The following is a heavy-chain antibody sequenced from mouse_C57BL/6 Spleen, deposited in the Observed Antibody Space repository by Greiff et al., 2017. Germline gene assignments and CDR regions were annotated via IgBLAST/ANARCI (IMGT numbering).Heavy chain of an antibody. CDR1: GYTFTSYW. J-gene: IGHJ3*01. D-gene: IGHD2-4*01. CDR3: ARYDYDGRAPCAY. CDR2: INPSNGGT. Sequence: QVQLQQPGTELVKPGASVKLSCKASGYTFTSYWMHWVKQRPGQGLEWIGNINPSNGGTNYNEKFKSKATLTVDKSSSTAYMQLSSLTSADSAVYYCARYDYDGRAPCAYWGQGTLVTVSA. V-gene: IGHV1-53*01.